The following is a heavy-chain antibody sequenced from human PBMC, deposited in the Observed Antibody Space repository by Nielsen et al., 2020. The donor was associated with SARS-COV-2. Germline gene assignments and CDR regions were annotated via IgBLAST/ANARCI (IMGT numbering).Heavy chain of an antibody. CDR2: ISYDGSNK. D-gene: IGHD1-26*01. CDR3: AKVASRWELVYYYYMDV. V-gene: IGHV3-30*18. Sequence: GESLKISCAASGFTFSSYGMHWVRQAPGKGLEWVAVISYDGSNKYYADSVKGRFTISRDNSKNTLYLQMNSPRAEDTAVYYCAKVASRWELVYYYYMDVWGKGTTVTVSS. J-gene: IGHJ6*03. CDR1: GFTFSSYG.